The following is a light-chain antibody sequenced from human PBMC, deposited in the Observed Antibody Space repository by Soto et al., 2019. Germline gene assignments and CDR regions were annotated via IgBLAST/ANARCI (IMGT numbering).Light chain of an antibody. Sequence: QSVVTQEPSVTVSPGETVVLTCGSTTGPVTSGHYPYWLQQKPGQAPRTLISDRTIRYSWTPARFSGSLLGDKAALTLSGAQPEDEADYYCFLSYSGAWVFGGGTKVTVL. V-gene: IGLV7-46*01. CDR2: DRT. CDR3: FLSYSGAWV. CDR1: TGPVTSGHY. J-gene: IGLJ3*02.